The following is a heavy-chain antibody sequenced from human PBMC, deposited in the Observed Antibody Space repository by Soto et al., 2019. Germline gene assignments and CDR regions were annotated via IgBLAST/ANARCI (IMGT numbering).Heavy chain of an antibody. CDR1: GGTFSSYT. CDR3: ARATYCTNGVCSADYYYYYMDV. CDR2: IIPILGIA. V-gene: IGHV1-69*02. Sequence: QVQLVQSGAEVKKPGSSVKVSCKASGGTFSSYTISWVRQAPGQGLEWMGRIIPILGIANYAQKFQGRVTITADKSTSTAYMELSSLRSEDTAVYYCARATYCTNGVCSADYYYYYMDVWGKGTTVTVSS. D-gene: IGHD2-8*01. J-gene: IGHJ6*03.